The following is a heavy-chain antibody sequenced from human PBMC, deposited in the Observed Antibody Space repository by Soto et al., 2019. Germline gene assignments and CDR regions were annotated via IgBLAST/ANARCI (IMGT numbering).Heavy chain of an antibody. Sequence: ASVKVSCKTSGYTFPNYGITWVRQAPGQPLEWLGWISLYSDGTNYAQKFQGRVSMTTDTSTTTAYMELRSLRSDDTAVYYCARVVPGAEAWFGLWGQGTLVTVSS. CDR2: ISLYSDGT. D-gene: IGHD2-2*01. J-gene: IGHJ5*02. CDR3: ARVVPGAEAWFGL. CDR1: GYTFPNYG. V-gene: IGHV1-18*01.